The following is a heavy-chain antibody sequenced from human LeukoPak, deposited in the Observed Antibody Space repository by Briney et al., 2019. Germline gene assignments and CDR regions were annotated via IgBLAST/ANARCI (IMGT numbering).Heavy chain of an antibody. CDR3: ASHPYYYYSSVVVFDI. V-gene: IGHV4-59*01. J-gene: IGHJ3*02. Sequence: SETLSLTCTVSGGSISSYYWSWIRQPPGKGLEWIGYIYYSGSTNYNPSLKSRVTISVDTSKNQLSLKLSSVTAADPAVYYCASHPYYYYSSVVVFDIWGQGKMVTVSS. D-gene: IGHD3-22*01. CDR2: IYYSGST. CDR1: GGSISSYY.